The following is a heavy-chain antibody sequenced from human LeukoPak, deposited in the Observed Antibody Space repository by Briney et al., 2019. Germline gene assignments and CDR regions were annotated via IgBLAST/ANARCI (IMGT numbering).Heavy chain of an antibody. Sequence: PGGSLRLSCAASGFTFSSYSMNWVRQAPGKGLEWVSSISSSSSYIYYADSVKGRFTISRDNAKNSLYLQMNSLRAEDTAVYYCARFPGYCSSTSCYIHYYGMDVWGQGTTVTVSS. J-gene: IGHJ6*02. CDR1: GFTFSSYS. CDR3: ARFPGYCSSTSCYIHYYGMDV. CDR2: ISSSSSYI. V-gene: IGHV3-21*01. D-gene: IGHD2-2*02.